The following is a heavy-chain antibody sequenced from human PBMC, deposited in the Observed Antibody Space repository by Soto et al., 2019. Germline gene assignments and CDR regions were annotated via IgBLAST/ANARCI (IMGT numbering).Heavy chain of an antibody. Sequence: EVQLLESGGGLVQPGGSLRLSCAASGFTFNTYAMSWVRQAPGKGLDWVSGLSATGGSAYYADSVKGRFTISRDNSKNTLYLEINSLIVEDTAVYYCSTVGWGWLPFYMDVWGKGATVTVSS. CDR2: LSATGGSA. CDR1: GFTFNTYA. J-gene: IGHJ6*03. CDR3: STVGWGWLPFYMDV. V-gene: IGHV3-23*01. D-gene: IGHD3-16*01.